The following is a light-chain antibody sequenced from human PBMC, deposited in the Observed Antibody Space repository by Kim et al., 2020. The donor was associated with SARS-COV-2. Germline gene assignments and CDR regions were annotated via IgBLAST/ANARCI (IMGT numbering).Light chain of an antibody. CDR1: NSHLVNNH. Sequence: GQRTTISCSRSNSHLVNNHVYGYHQLPGTAHTLVIYRNNQRPSGVPHRFSGSKSGTSASLAISGLRSEDGADYYCAAWDDRLRGVVFGGGTKVTVL. J-gene: IGLJ3*02. CDR3: AAWDDRLRGVV. CDR2: RNN. V-gene: IGLV1-47*01.